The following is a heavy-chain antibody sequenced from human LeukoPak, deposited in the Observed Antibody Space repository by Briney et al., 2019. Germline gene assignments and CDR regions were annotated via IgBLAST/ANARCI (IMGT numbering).Heavy chain of an antibody. CDR2: IYGSGST. V-gene: IGHV4-4*07. CDR3: ARGGRSATDGY. D-gene: IGHD3-16*01. CDR1: GGSISSYY. Sequence: SETLSLTCTVSGGSISSYYWTWIRQPAGKGLEWIGRIYGSGSTNYNPSLKSRVTMSVDTSKNQFSLKLSSVTAADTAVYYCARGGRSATDGYWGQGTLVSVSS. J-gene: IGHJ4*02.